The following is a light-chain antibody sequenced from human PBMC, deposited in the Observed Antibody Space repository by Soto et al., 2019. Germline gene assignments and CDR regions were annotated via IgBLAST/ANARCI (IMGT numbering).Light chain of an antibody. Sequence: DIQMTQPPSTLSASVGDRGTITCRASQSISSWLAWYQQKPGKAPKLLTYKASSLESGVPSSFSGSGSGTEFTLTISSLRPDDFATYYCQQYNSYWTFGQGTKVEIK. CDR3: QQYNSYWT. J-gene: IGKJ1*01. CDR1: QSISSW. CDR2: KAS. V-gene: IGKV1-5*03.